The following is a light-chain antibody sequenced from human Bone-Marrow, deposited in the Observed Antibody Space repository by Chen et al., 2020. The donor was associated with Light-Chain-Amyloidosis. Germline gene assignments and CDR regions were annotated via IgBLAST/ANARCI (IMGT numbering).Light chain of an antibody. CDR3: QSADSSGTYEVI. V-gene: IGLV3-25*03. CDR1: DLPTKY. CDR2: RDT. Sequence: SYELTQPPSVSVSPVPTASITCSGDDLPTKYAYWYQQKPGQAPVLVIHRDTERPSGISERFSGSSSGTTATLTISGVQAEDEADYHCQSADSSGTYEVIFGGGTKLTVL. J-gene: IGLJ2*01.